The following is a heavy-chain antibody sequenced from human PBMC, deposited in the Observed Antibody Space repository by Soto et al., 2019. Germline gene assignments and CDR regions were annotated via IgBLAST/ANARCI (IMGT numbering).Heavy chain of an antibody. CDR2: ISPSSSFL. D-gene: IGHD3-10*01. V-gene: IGHV3-21*06. Sequence: QRLSCAASGFSFRSYYINWVRQAPGRGLEWLSSISPSSSFLSYADSVKGRFTISRDNVKNSVNLQMNSLRAEDTAVYYCARVGTDYGSGSPYYSDYWGQGTLVTVSS. CDR1: GFSFRSYY. J-gene: IGHJ4*02. CDR3: ARVGTDYGSGSPYYSDY.